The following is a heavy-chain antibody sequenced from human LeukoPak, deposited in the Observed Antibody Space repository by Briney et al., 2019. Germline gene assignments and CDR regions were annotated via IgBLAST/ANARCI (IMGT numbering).Heavy chain of an antibody. V-gene: IGHV1-8*01. CDR3: AKGAEQWLASSDAFDY. CDR1: GYTFTSYD. Sequence: GASVKVSCKASGYTFTSYDINWVRQATGQGLEWMGWMNPNSGNTGYAQKFQGRVTMTRNTSISTAYMELSSLRSEDTAVYYCAKGAEQWLASSDAFDYWGQGTLVTVSS. D-gene: IGHD6-19*01. J-gene: IGHJ4*02. CDR2: MNPNSGNT.